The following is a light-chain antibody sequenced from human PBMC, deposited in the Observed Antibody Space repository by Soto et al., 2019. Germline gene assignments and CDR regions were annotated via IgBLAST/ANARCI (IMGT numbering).Light chain of an antibody. CDR3: QQHNNWPLT. J-gene: IGKJ4*01. CDR1: VSSN. V-gene: IGKV3-15*01. CDR2: GAS. Sequence: EIVMTQCPANLSVSPGERATLSCRSIVSSNLAWYQQKPGQAPRLLVYGASTTATGIPARFSGSGSGTQFTLTISSLQSEDFAVYYCQQHNNWPLTFGGGTKVDTK.